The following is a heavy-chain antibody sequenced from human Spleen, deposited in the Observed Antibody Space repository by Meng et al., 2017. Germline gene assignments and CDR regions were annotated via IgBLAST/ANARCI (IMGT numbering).Heavy chain of an antibody. Sequence: QVQLQPSGPGLLKPSQTPSLTCAITGDSVSGNSVAWNWIRQSPSRGLEWLGRTYYRSKWYNDYAVSMKGRITINPDTSKNQFSLQLNSVTPEDTAVYYCARDDNWFDPWGQGTLVTVSS. V-gene: IGHV6-1*01. CDR3: ARDDNWFDP. J-gene: IGHJ5*02. CDR1: GDSVSGNSVA. CDR2: TYYRSKWYN.